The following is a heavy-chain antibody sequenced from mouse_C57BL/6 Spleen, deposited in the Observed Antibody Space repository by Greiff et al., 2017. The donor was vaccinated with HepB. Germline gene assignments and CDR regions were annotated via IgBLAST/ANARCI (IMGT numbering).Heavy chain of an antibody. CDR1: GFSLTSYG. CDR3: ARLPGFAY. Sequence: QVQLQQSGPGLVQPSQSLSITCTVSGFSLTSYGVHWVRQSPGKGLEWLGVIWSGGSTDYNAAFISRLSISKDNSKSQVFFKMNSLQADDTAIYYCARLPGFAYWGQGTLVTVSA. V-gene: IGHV2-2*01. J-gene: IGHJ3*01. CDR2: IWSGGST.